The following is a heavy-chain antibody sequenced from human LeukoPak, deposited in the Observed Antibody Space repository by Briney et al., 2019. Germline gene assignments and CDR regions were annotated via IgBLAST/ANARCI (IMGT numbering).Heavy chain of an antibody. CDR2: INTGNGNT. J-gene: IGHJ6*02. CDR1: GYTFTSYA. Sequence: GVSVKVSCKASGYTFTSYAMHWVRQAPGQRLEWMGWINTGNGNTKYSQKFQGRVTITRDTSASTAYMELSSLRSEDTAVYYCARGGIRGYSYGYGMDVWGQGTTVTVSS. V-gene: IGHV1-3*04. CDR3: ARGGIRGYSYGYGMDV. D-gene: IGHD5-18*01.